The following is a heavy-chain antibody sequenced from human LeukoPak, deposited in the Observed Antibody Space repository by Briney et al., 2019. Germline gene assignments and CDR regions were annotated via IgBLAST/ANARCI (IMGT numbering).Heavy chain of an antibody. D-gene: IGHD6-19*01. V-gene: IGHV3-7*03. J-gene: IGHJ4*02. CDR3: ARHSNGWSEGTY. CDR2: IKQDGSEK. Sequence: GGSLRLSCAASGFTFSNYWMTWVRQAPGKGLEWVGNIKQDGSEKNYVDSVKGRFSISRDNAKNSLYLQMNSLRAEDTAVYYCARHSNGWSEGTYWGQGTLVTVTS. CDR1: GFTFSNYW.